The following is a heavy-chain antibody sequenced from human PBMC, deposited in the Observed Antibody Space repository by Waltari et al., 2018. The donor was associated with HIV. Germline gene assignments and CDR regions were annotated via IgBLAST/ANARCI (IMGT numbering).Heavy chain of an antibody. CDR3: ARLEVEWGYYGSGSYIDY. V-gene: IGHV4-39*01. D-gene: IGHD3-10*01. Sequence: QLQLQESGPGLVKPSETLSLTCTVSGGSISSSSYYWGWIRQPPGKGLEWIGSIYYSGSTYYNPSLKSRVTISVDTSKNQFSLKLSSVTAADTAVYYCARLEVEWGYYGSGSYIDYWGQGTLVTVSS. CDR1: GGSISSSSYY. J-gene: IGHJ4*02. CDR2: IYYSGST.